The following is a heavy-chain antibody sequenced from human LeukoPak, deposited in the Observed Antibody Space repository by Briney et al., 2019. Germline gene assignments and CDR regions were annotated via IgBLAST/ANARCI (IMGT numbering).Heavy chain of an antibody. CDR1: GGSLSSYY. V-gene: IGHV4-59*01. CDR3: ARVRDGWFDP. Sequence: SETLSLTCTVSGGSLSSYYWSWIRQPPGKGLEWIGYIYYSGTTKYNPSLKSRVTISVDTSKNQFSLKLSSVTAADTAVYYCARVRDGWFDPWGQGTLVTVSS. CDR2: IYYSGTT. D-gene: IGHD5-24*01. J-gene: IGHJ5*02.